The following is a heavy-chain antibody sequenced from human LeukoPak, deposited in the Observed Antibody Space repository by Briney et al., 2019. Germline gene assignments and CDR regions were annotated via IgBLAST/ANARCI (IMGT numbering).Heavy chain of an antibody. CDR2: IWNDGSNK. J-gene: IGHJ4*02. CDR3: AKGGVTSGWPTPFDS. V-gene: IGHV3-33*03. Sequence: GGSLRLSCEVSGFTFSSFGMYWVRQAPGKGLEWVAVIWNDGSNKYYADSVKGRFTISRDNSRNTLYLQMNSLRDEDTAVYYCAKGGVTSGWPTPFDSWGQGTLVTVSS. CDR1: GFTFSSFG. D-gene: IGHD6-19*01.